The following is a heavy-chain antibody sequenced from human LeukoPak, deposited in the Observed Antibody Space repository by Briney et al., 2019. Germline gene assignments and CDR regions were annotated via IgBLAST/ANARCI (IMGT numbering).Heavy chain of an antibody. CDR3: VRDLSGSYFDY. D-gene: IGHD1-26*01. Sequence: GGSLRLSCAASGFTFSSYAMHWVRQAPGKGLEWVAVISYDGSNKYYADSVKGRFTISRDNSKNTLYLQMNSLRAEDTAVYYCVRDLSGSYFDYWGQGTLVTVSS. V-gene: IGHV3-30-3*01. J-gene: IGHJ4*02. CDR2: ISYDGSNK. CDR1: GFTFSSYA.